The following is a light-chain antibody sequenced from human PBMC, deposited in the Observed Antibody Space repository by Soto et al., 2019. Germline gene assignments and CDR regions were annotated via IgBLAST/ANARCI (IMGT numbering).Light chain of an antibody. Sequence: QSVLTQPPSVSAAPGQTVTISCSGPTSNIGNNFVSWYQQLPGTAPILLLYDNDKRPPGIPDRFSGSKSGTSGTLAITGLHTGDEADYYCGAWDTILSDGRVVFGGGTKLTVL. J-gene: IGLJ2*01. V-gene: IGLV1-51*01. CDR2: DND. CDR3: GAWDTILSDGRVV. CDR1: TSNIGNNF.